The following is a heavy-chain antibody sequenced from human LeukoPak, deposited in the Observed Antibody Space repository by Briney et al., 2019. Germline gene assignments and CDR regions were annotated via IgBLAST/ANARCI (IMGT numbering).Heavy chain of an antibody. V-gene: IGHV3-48*04. CDR2: ISSSSSM. J-gene: IGHJ6*02. CDR1: GFTFSTYN. CDR3: ARERGSGSPHYYYYGMDV. D-gene: IGHD3-10*01. Sequence: PGGSLRLSCAASGFTFSTYNMNWVRQAPGKGLEWVSYISSSSSMYYADAVKGRFTISRDNAKNSLYLQMNSLRAEDTAVYYCARERGSGSPHYYYYGMDVWGQGTTVTVSS.